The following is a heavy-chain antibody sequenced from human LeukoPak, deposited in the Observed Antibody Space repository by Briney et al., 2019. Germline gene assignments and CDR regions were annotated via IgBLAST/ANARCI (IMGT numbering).Heavy chain of an antibody. CDR3: ARLRIRRGQLWSLPYFDY. Sequence: SETLSLTCAVYGGFFSGYYWSWIRQPPGKGLECIGEINHSGSTNYNPSLKSRVTISVDTSKNQFSLKLSSVTAADTAVYYCARLRIRRGQLWSLPYFDYWGQGTLVTVSS. D-gene: IGHD5-18*01. CDR2: INHSGST. J-gene: IGHJ4*02. CDR1: GGFFSGYY. V-gene: IGHV4-34*01.